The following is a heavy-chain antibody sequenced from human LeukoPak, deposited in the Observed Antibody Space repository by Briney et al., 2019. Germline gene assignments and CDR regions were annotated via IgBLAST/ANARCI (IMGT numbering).Heavy chain of an antibody. V-gene: IGHV4-59*01. Sequence: SRVTTSLDTSKNQFSLRLTSVTAADTAVYYCARWSGSAFHWYFDLWGRGTLVTVSS. J-gene: IGHJ2*01. D-gene: IGHD3-3*01. CDR3: ARWSGSAFHWYFDL.